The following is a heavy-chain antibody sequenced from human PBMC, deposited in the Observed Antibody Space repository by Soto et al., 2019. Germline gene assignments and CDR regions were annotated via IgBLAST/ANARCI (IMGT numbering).Heavy chain of an antibody. Sequence: QVQLQESGPGLVKPSQTLSLTCTVSGGSISSGDYYWSWIRQPPGKGLEWIGYIYYSGSTYYNPSLRSRVTISVDTSKNQFSLKLSSVTAADTAVYYCARATIVLVPAAMVSHWFDPWGQGTLVTVSS. CDR2: IYYSGST. V-gene: IGHV4-30-4*01. CDR3: ARATIVLVPAAMVSHWFDP. D-gene: IGHD2-2*01. CDR1: GGSISSGDYY. J-gene: IGHJ5*02.